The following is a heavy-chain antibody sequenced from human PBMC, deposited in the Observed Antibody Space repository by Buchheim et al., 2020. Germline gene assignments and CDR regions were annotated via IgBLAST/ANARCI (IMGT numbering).Heavy chain of an antibody. Sequence: QVQLVESGGGVVQPGRSLRLSCAASGFTFSSYGMHWVRQAPGKGLEWVAVISYDGSNKYYADSVKGRFTISRDNSKKTLYLQMNSLRAEDTAVYYCAKAPKKWYGMDVWGQGTT. D-gene: IGHD1-26*01. V-gene: IGHV3-30*18. CDR2: ISYDGSNK. CDR3: AKAPKKWYGMDV. J-gene: IGHJ6*02. CDR1: GFTFSSYG.